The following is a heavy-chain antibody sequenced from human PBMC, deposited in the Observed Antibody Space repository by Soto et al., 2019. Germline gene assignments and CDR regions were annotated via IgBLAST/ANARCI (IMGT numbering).Heavy chain of an antibody. CDR2: ISYDGSNK. D-gene: IGHD3-22*01. V-gene: IGHV3-30*18. CDR1: GFTFSSYG. Sequence: QVQLVESGGGVVQPGRSLRLSCAASGFTFSSYGMHWVRQAPGKGLEWVAVISYDGSNKYYADSVKGRFTISRDNSKNTLYLQMNSLRAEDTAVYYCAKEGLYYYDSSGYWLYFEYWGQGTLVTFSS. J-gene: IGHJ4*02. CDR3: AKEGLYYYDSSGYWLYFEY.